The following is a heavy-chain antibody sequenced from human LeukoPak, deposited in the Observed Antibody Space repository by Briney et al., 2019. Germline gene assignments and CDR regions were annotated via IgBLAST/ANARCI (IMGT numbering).Heavy chain of an antibody. V-gene: IGHV4-34*01. Sequence: SETLSLTCAVYGGSFSGYYWSWIRQHPGKGLEWIGEINHSGSTNYNPSLKSRVTISVDTSKNQFSLKLSSVTAADTAVCYCARGLKYYYDSSGYYFDYWGQGTLVTVSS. CDR3: ARGLKYYYDSSGYYFDY. CDR1: GGSFSGYY. D-gene: IGHD3-22*01. CDR2: INHSGST. J-gene: IGHJ4*02.